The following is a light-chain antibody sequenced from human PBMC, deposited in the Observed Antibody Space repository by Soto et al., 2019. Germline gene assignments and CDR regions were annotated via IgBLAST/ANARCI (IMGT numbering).Light chain of an antibody. CDR3: GSWDSSLSAYV. J-gene: IGLJ1*01. V-gene: IGLV1-51*01. Sequence: VLSQPPSVSAAPGQKVTISCSGSSSNIGGNSVSWYQQLPGTAPKLLIYDDNKRPSGIPDRFSGSKSGTSATLGITGFQTGDEADYYCGSWDSSLSAYVFGTGTKVTVL. CDR2: DDN. CDR1: SSNIGGNS.